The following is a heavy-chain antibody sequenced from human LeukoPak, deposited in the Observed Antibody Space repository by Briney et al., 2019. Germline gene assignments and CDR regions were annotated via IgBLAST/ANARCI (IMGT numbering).Heavy chain of an antibody. Sequence: PSETLSLTCAVYGGSFSGYYWSWIRQPPGKGLEWIGEINHSGSTNYNPSLKSRVTISVDTSKHQFSLKLSSVTAADTAVYYCARGRVRGVILPYNWFDPWGQGTLVTASS. CDR2: INHSGST. D-gene: IGHD3-10*01. V-gene: IGHV4-34*01. J-gene: IGHJ5*02. CDR1: GGSFSGYY. CDR3: ARGRVRGVILPYNWFDP.